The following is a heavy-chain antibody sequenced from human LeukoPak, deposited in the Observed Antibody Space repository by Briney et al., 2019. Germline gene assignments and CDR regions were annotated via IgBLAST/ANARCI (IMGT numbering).Heavy chain of an antibody. D-gene: IGHD1-26*01. Sequence: SETLSLTCAVYGGSFSGYYWSWIRQPPGKGLEWIGEINHSGSTNYNPSLKSRVTISVDTSKNQFSLKLSSVTAADTAVYYCARDQVGWYFDLWGRGTLVTVSS. CDR3: ARDQVGWYFDL. CDR2: INHSGST. CDR1: GGSFSGYY. J-gene: IGHJ2*01. V-gene: IGHV4-34*01.